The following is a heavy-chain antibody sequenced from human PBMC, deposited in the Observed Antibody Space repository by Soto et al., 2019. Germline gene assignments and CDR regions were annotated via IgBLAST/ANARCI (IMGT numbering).Heavy chain of an antibody. D-gene: IGHD5-12*01. CDR3: ARDLEMATITLDY. CDR1: GYTFTGYY. Sequence: GSVKVSCKASGYTFTGYYMHWVRQAPGQGLEWMGWINPNSGGTNYAQKFQGWVTMTRDTSISTAYMELSRLRSDDTAVYYCARDLEMATITLDYWGQGTLVTVSS. CDR2: INPNSGGT. J-gene: IGHJ4*02. V-gene: IGHV1-2*04.